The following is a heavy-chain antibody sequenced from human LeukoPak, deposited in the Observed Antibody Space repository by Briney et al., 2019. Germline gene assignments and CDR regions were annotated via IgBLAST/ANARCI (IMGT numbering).Heavy chain of an antibody. CDR3: MRVPELPEY. CDR2: INGYNGKT. CDR1: GYTFTNYG. J-gene: IGHJ4*02. D-gene: IGHD1-1*01. Sequence: WASVKVSCKASGYTFTNYGISWVRQAPGQGLEWMGWINGYNGKTNYSQKFQDRVTMTTDTSTTTAHMELRSLRYDDTAVYYCMRVPELPEYWGQGTLVAVSS. V-gene: IGHV1-18*01.